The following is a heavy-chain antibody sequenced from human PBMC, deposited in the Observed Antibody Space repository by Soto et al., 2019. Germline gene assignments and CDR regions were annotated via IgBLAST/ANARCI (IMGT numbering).Heavy chain of an antibody. J-gene: IGHJ6*02. Sequence: QVQLVQSGAEVKKPGSSVKVSCKASGGTFSTYSISWVRQAPGQGLEWMGGIIPIFGTTNYAQKLQGRVTITADESTKTAYLELSSLISEDTAVYYFARAPPYCPGGRCYSGHHYYYYVMDVWGQGTTVTVSS. CDR3: ARAPPYCPGGRCYSGHHYYYYVMDV. CDR1: GGTFSTYS. V-gene: IGHV1-69*01. CDR2: IIPIFGTT. D-gene: IGHD2-15*01.